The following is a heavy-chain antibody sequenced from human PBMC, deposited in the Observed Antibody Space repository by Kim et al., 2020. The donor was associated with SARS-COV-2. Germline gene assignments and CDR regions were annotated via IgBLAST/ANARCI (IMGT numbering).Heavy chain of an antibody. CDR3: ARGSGYYYVDFDY. D-gene: IGHD3-22*01. CDR2: IYYSGST. V-gene: IGHV4-39*01. CDR1: GGSISSSSYY. Sequence: SETLSLTCTVSGGSISSSSYYWGWIRQPPGKGLEWIGSIYYSGSTYYNPSLKSRVTISVDTSKNQFSLKLSSVTAADTAMYYCARGSGYYYVDFDYWRQGTLVAVSS. J-gene: IGHJ4*02.